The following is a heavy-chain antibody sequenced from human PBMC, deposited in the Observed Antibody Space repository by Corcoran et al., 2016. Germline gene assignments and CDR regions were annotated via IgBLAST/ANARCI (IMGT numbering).Heavy chain of an antibody. CDR1: GYTFTSYG. J-gene: IGHJ4*02. D-gene: IGHD3-22*01. CDR3: ARDRGGYDSSGRTFDY. V-gene: IGHV1-18*01. CDR2: ISAYNGNT. Sequence: QVQLVQSGAEVKKPGASVKVSCKASGYTFTSYGISWVRQAPGQGLEWMGWISAYNGNTNYAQKPQGRVTMTTDTSTSTAYMELRSLRSDDTAVYDCARDRGGYDSSGRTFDYWGQGTLVTVSS.